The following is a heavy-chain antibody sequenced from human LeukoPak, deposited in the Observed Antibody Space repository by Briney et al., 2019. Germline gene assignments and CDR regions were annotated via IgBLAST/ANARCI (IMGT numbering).Heavy chain of an antibody. CDR3: ARGGGLVLRFLEWLPDAFDI. CDR2: ISPDGTII. CDR1: GFTFSSDW. Sequence: GGSLRLSCAASGFTFSSDWMHWVRQAPGKGLVWVSRISPDGTIIYSADSVKGRFTISRDNTKNTLYLQMNSLRAEDTAVYYCARGGGLVLRFLEWLPDAFDIWGQGTMVTVSS. J-gene: IGHJ3*02. D-gene: IGHD3-3*01. V-gene: IGHV3-74*01.